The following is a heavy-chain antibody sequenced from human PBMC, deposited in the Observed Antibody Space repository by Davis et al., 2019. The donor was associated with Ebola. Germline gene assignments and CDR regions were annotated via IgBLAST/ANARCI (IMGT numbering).Heavy chain of an antibody. CDR3: AQQLGDYGGNALRY. CDR1: GFIFSSYT. J-gene: IGHJ4*02. V-gene: IGHV3-74*01. CDR2: INSDGSST. D-gene: IGHD4-23*01. Sequence: GESLKISCAASGFIFSSYTMNWVRQAPGKGLVWVSRINSDGSSTSYADSVKGRFTISRDNAKNTLYLQMDSLRAEDTAVYYCAQQLGDYGGNALRYWGQGTLVTVSS.